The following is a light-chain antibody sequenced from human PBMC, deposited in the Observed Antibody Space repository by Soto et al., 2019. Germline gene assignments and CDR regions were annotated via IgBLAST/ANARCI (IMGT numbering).Light chain of an antibody. V-gene: IGKV3-20*01. CDR2: GAS. CDR3: QQYGSSLIT. Sequence: EIVLTQSPATLSLSPGERATLSCRASQSVSSYLAWYQQKPGQAPRLLIYGASSRATGIPDRFSGSGPGTDFTLTISRLEPEDFAVYYCQQYGSSLITFGQGTRLEIK. J-gene: IGKJ5*01. CDR1: QSVSSY.